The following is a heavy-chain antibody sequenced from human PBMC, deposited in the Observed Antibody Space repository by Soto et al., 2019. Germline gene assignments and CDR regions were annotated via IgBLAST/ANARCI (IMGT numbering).Heavy chain of an antibody. CDR3: AVPYYDILTGYFTYFDY. V-gene: IGHV3-48*01. J-gene: IGHJ4*02. CDR1: GFTFSSYS. Sequence: GSLRLSCAASGFTFSSYSMNWVRQAPGKGLEWVSYISSSSSTIYYADSVKGRFTISRDNAKNSLYLQMNSLRAEDTAVYYCAVPYYDILTGYFTYFDYWGQGTLVTVSS. D-gene: IGHD3-9*01. CDR2: ISSSSSTI.